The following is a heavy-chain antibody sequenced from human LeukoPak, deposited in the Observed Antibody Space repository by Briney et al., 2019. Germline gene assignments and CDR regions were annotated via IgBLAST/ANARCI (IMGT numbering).Heavy chain of an antibody. CDR2: IYYSGST. Sequence: PSETLSLTCTVSGDSISSSSYYWGWIRQPPGKGLEWIGSIYYSGSTYYNPSLKSRVTISVDTSKNQFSLKLSSVTPADTAVYYCAKVPLRYFDWLIDYWGQGTLVTVSS. V-gene: IGHV4-39*01. CDR1: GDSISSSSYY. D-gene: IGHD3-9*01. J-gene: IGHJ4*02. CDR3: AKVPLRYFDWLIDY.